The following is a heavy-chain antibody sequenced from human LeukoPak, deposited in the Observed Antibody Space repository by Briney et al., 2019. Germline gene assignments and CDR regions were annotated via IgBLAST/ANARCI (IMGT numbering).Heavy chain of an antibody. J-gene: IGHJ4*02. CDR1: GFTFSDYY. CDR3: ARVGYDILTGYYKPFDY. V-gene: IGHV3-11*01. D-gene: IGHD3-9*01. Sequence: GGSLRLSCAASGFTFSDYYMSWIRQAPGKGLEWVSYISSSGSTIYYADSVKGRFTNSRDNAKNSLYLQMNSLRAEDTAVYYCARVGYDILTGYYKPFDYWGQGTLVTVSS. CDR2: ISSSGSTI.